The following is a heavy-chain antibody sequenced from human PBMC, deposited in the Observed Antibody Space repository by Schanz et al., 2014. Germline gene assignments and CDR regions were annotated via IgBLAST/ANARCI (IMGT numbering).Heavy chain of an antibody. J-gene: IGHJ6*02. CDR1: GGSISSSYW. Sequence: QVQLQESGPGLVKPSGTLSLTCAVSGGSISSSYWWSWVRQPPGKGLEWIGEIFHSGSTTYSPSLKSRVTILVDKSKNQSSQKLSSETAADTAVYYCAKFTLTKTHRDDYYGLDVWGQGTTVTVSS. CDR3: AKFTLTKTHRDDYYGLDV. V-gene: IGHV4-4*02. CDR2: IFHSGST. D-gene: IGHD4-17*01.